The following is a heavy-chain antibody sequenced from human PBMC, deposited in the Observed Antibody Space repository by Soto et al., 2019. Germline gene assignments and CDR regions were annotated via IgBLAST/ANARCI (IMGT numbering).Heavy chain of an antibody. CDR3: SRYIPLYYYCSGTPYWGNWFDP. Sequence: QVQPVQSGAEVKKPGASVKVSCRAYGDTFTSYDMHRVRQSPEQRLEWMGWINAGNGNTKYSQNFQGRVTITRDTAASTAYMELIRMRSEDTAVYYCSRYIPLYYYCSGTPYWGNWFDPWGQGTLVTV. J-gene: IGHJ5*02. CDR1: GDTFTSYD. D-gene: IGHD3-10*01. V-gene: IGHV1-3*01. CDR2: INAGNGNT.